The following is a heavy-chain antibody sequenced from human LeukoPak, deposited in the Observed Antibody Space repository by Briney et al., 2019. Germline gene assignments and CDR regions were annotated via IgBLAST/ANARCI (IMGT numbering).Heavy chain of an antibody. CDR2: IYSGGST. D-gene: IGHD3-22*01. CDR1: GFTVSSNY. CDR3: ARVKRGYYYDSSDYSRRYMDV. J-gene: IGHJ6*03. V-gene: IGHV3-53*01. Sequence: GGSLRLSCAASGFTVSSNYMSWVRQAPGKGLEWVSVIYSGGSTYYADSVKGRFTISRDNSKNTLYLQMNSLRAEDTAVYYCARVKRGYYYDSSDYSRRYMDVWGKGTTVTVSS.